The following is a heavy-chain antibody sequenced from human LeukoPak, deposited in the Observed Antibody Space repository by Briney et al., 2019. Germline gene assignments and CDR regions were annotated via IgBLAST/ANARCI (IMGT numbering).Heavy chain of an antibody. Sequence: ASVKVSCKASGYTFTSYYMHWVRQAPGQGLEWMGWMNPNSGNTGYAQKFQGRVTMTRNTSISTAYMELSSLRSEDTAVYYCARGAGILSSYWGQGTLVTVSS. CDR1: GYTFTSYY. CDR3: ARGAGILSSY. J-gene: IGHJ4*02. CDR2: MNPNSGNT. V-gene: IGHV1-8*02. D-gene: IGHD6-13*01.